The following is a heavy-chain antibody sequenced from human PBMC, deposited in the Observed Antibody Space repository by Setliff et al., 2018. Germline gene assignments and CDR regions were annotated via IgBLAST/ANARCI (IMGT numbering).Heavy chain of an antibody. CDR2: ISSGGSST. CDR1: GFTFSDYY. J-gene: IGHJ6*03. V-gene: IGHV3-11*01. D-gene: IGHD2-8*01. CDR3: TTRYCSHGGCYREGVFVYMDV. Sequence: GGSLRLSCAASGFTFSDYYMSWLRQAPGKGLEWVSHISSGGSSTYYADSVKGRFTISRDNAKKSLYLQLNSLRAEDTAVYYCTTRYCSHGGCYREGVFVYMDVWGKGTTVTVSS.